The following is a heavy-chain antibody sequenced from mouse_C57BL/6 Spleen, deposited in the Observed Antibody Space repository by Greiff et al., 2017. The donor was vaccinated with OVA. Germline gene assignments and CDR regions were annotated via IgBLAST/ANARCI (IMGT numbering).Heavy chain of an antibody. CDR3: ATIYCDYGDY. V-gene: IGHV1-78*01. D-gene: IGHD2-4*01. CDR2: IYPRDGST. J-gene: IGHJ2*01. CDR1: GYTFTDYT. Sequence: VQLQQSDAELVKPGASVKLSCKVSGYTFTDYTIHWMKQRPEQGLEWIGYIYPRDGSTKYNEKFKGKATLTVDKSTSTAYMQLNSLTSEDSAVYFCATIYCDYGDYWGQGTTLTVSS.